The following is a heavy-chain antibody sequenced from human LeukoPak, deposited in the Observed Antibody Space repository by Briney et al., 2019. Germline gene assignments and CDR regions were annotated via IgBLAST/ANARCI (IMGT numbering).Heavy chain of an antibody. CDR1: GFTFSDYW. J-gene: IGHJ4*02. CDR3: AKDPESVHSGSYGY. D-gene: IGHD1-26*01. V-gene: IGHV3-23*01. Sequence: PGGSLRLSCAASGFTFSDYWMSWVRQAPGKGLEWVSAISGGGGTTYYADSVKGRFTISRDSSKNTLYLQMNSLRAEDTAVYYCAKDPESVHSGSYGYWGQGTLVTVSS. CDR2: ISGGGGTT.